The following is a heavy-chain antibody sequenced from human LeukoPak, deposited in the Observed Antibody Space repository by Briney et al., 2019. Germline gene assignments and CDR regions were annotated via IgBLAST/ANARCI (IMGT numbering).Heavy chain of an antibody. CDR2: MNPNSGNT. CDR1: GYTFTSYD. Sequence: ASVKVSCKASGYTFTSYDINWVRQATGQGLEWMGWMNPNSGNTGYAQKFQGRVTMTRNTSISTAYMELSSLRSEDTAVYYCVRGLPLTGYSSSWYEYNYWGQGTLVTVSS. CDR3: VRGLPLTGYSSSWYEYNY. V-gene: IGHV1-8*01. J-gene: IGHJ4*02. D-gene: IGHD6-13*01.